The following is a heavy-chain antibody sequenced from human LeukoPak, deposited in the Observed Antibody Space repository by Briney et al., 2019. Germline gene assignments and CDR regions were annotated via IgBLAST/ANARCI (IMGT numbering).Heavy chain of an antibody. CDR3: ARPKEMATIDDAFDI. Sequence: GESLKISCQGSGYSFTSYWIGWVRQMPGKGLEWMGIIYPGDSDTRYSPSFQGQVTISADKSISTAYLQWSSLKASDTAMYYCARPKEMATIDDAFDIWGQGTMVTVSS. CDR1: GYSFTSYW. CDR2: IYPGDSDT. J-gene: IGHJ3*02. V-gene: IGHV5-51*01. D-gene: IGHD5-24*01.